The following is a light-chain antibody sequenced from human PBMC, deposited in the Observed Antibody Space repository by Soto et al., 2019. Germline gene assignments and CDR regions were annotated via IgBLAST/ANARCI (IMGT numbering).Light chain of an antibody. CDR2: DAS. J-gene: IGKJ4*01. Sequence: EIVMTQSPANLSVAPLEIASLSGRASQSVSSYLAWYQQKPGQAPRLLIYDASNRATGITARFSGSGSGTEFTLTISSLQSEDFAVYYCQHYNNWPGPFGRGTKVDIK. V-gene: IGKV3D-15*01. CDR3: QHYNNWPGP. CDR1: QSVSSY.